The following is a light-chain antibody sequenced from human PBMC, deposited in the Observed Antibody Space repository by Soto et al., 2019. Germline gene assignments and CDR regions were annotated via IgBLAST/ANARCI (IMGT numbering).Light chain of an antibody. V-gene: IGLV2-14*01. Sequence: QSVLTGPAAVSGSPGQSVTISCTGTSSVVGGYNYVSWYQQLPGEAPKLIIYGVTDRPSGVSNRFSGSKSGTTAPLTVSGLQADDDGDYSGSSYAATRADVVGAATKVTV. J-gene: IGLJ1*01. CDR2: GVT. CDR1: SSVVGGYNY. CDR3: SSYAATRADV.